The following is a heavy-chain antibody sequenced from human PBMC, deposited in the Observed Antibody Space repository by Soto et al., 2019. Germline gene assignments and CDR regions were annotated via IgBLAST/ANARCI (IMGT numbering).Heavy chain of an antibody. CDR3: ARDPRQLVRGYSFYAMAV. CDR1: GYTFTSYA. D-gene: IGHD6-13*01. CDR2: INAGNGNT. V-gene: IGHV1-3*01. Sequence: ASVKVSCKASGYTFTSYAMHWVRQALGQRLEWMGWINAGNGNTKYSQKLQGRVTITRDTSASTAYMELSSLRSEDTAVYYCARDPRQLVRGYSFYAMAVWRHGTKETV. J-gene: IGHJ6*02.